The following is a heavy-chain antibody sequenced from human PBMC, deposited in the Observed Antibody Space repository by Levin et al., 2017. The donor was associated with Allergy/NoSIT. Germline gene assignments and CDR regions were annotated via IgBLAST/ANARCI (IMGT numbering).Heavy chain of an antibody. CDR3: ARGPGIAVAGHFDY. CDR2: ISSSSSYI. J-gene: IGHJ4*02. D-gene: IGHD6-19*01. Sequence: GGSLRLSCAASGFTFSSYSMNWVRQAPGKGLEWVSSISSSSSYIYYADSVKGRFTISRDNAKNSLYLQMNSLRAEDTAVYYCARGPGIAVAGHFDYWGQGTLVTVSS. V-gene: IGHV3-21*01. CDR1: GFTFSSYS.